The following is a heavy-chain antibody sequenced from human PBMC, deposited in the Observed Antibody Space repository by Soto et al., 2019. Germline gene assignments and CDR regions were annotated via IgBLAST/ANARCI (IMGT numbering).Heavy chain of an antibody. Sequence: ASGNVSCKASGYTFTHYYMHWVRQTPGQVLEWMGIINPNGGTSTYAQKFRAGFTMTRDTSTSTFYMELSGVRSEDSAVYYCATSVNSAMAFDFWGQGTLVTVSS. CDR1: GYTFTHYY. V-gene: IGHV1-46*01. D-gene: IGHD5-18*01. CDR3: ATSVNSAMAFDF. J-gene: IGHJ4*02. CDR2: INPNGGTS.